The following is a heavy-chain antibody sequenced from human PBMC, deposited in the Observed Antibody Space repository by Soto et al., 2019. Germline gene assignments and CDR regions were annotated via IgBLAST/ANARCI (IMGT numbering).Heavy chain of an antibody. Sequence: GGSLRLSCAASGFSFSSQGMSWVRQAPGKGLEWIAGLSRGGGTTYYADSVKGRFTISRDNSKNTLDLIMNSLKVEDTALYYCAKDGQYRTDGFDVWGQGTMVTVSS. D-gene: IGHD6-6*01. CDR3: AKDGQYRTDGFDV. CDR2: LSRGGGTT. V-gene: IGHV3-23*01. CDR1: GFSFSSQG. J-gene: IGHJ3*01.